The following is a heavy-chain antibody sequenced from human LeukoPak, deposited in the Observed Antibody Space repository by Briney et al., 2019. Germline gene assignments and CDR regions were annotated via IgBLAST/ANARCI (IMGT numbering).Heavy chain of an antibody. D-gene: IGHD3-22*01. CDR1: GFTFSSYS. J-gene: IGHJ6*02. V-gene: IGHV3-21*01. Sequence: GGSLRLSCAASGFTFSSYSMNWVRQAPGKGLEWVSSISSSSSYIYYADSVRGRFTISRDNAKNSLYLQMNSLRAEDTAVYYCARDSGDSSGYYDYYYYGMDVWGQGTTVTVSS. CDR2: ISSSSSYI. CDR3: ARDSGDSSGYYDYYYYGMDV.